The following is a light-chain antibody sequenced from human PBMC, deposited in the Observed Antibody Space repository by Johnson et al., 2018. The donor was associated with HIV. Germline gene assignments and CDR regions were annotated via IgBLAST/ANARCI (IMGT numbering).Light chain of an antibody. J-gene: IGLJ1*01. CDR3: GTWDSSLSVYV. Sequence: QSVLTQPPSVSAAPGQKVTISCSGSSSNIGNNYVSWYQHLPQRAPKLLISDNNNRPSGIPDRFSGSKSGASATLDITGLPTGDEADYYCGTWDSSLSVYVFGTGTKVTVL. CDR1: SSNIGNNY. V-gene: IGLV1-51*01. CDR2: DNN.